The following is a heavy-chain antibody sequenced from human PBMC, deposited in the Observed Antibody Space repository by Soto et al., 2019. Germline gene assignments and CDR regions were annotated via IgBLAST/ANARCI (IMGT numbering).Heavy chain of an antibody. V-gene: IGHV3-30*18. CDR1: GFTFSSYG. CDR2: ISYDGSNK. CDR3: ANELSVVVVAYDFDY. Sequence: GGSLRLSCAASGFTFSSYGMHWVRQAPGKGLEWVAVISYDGSNKYYADSVKGRFTISRDNSKNTLYLQMNSLRAEDTAVYYCANELSVVVVAYDFDYWGQGTLVTVSS. D-gene: IGHD2-15*01. J-gene: IGHJ4*02.